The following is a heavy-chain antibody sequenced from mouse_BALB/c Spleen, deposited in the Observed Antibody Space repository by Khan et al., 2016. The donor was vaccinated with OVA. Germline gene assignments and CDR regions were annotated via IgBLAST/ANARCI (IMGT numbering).Heavy chain of an antibody. Sequence: EVPLVESGPSLVKPSQTLSLTCSVTGDSITSGYWTWIRKFPGNKLEYMGYMIYSGDTYYNPSLKSRISITRHTSKNQYYLQLNSVTTEDTATYYCARSTYRYAFAYWGQGTLVTVSA. V-gene: IGHV3-8*02. CDR2: MIYSGDT. D-gene: IGHD2-14*01. CDR3: ARSTYRYAFAY. J-gene: IGHJ3*01. CDR1: GDSITSGY.